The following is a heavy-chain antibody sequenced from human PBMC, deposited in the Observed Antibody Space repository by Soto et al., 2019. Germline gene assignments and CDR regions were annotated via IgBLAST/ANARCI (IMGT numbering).Heavy chain of an antibody. J-gene: IGHJ2*01. CDR3: ARDGFWSGYRARGNWYFDL. V-gene: IGHV3-48*03. CDR1: GFTFSSYE. D-gene: IGHD3-3*01. Sequence: EVQLVESGGGLVKPGGSLRLSCAASGFTFSSYEMNWVRQAPGKGLEWVSYISSSGSTIYYADSVKGRFTISRDNAKNSLYLQMNSLRAEDTAVYYCARDGFWSGYRARGNWYFDLWGRGTLVTVSS. CDR2: ISSSGSTI.